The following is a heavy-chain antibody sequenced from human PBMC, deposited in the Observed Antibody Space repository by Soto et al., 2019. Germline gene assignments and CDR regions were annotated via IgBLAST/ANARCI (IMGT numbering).Heavy chain of an antibody. CDR1: GGSISRGGYY. CDR2: IFYSGST. CDR3: AGGPPRPGLMAVRPGLDS. Sequence: QVHLQESGPGLVKPSQTLSLTCTVSGGSISRGGYYWNWIRQHPGKGLEWIGYIFYSGSTYYNPSLKRGVPISRDPSKNQCSLNLSSVPAAATALYYGAGGPPRPGLMAVRPGLDSWGEGILVTASS. V-gene: IGHV4-31*03. D-gene: IGHD3-16*01. J-gene: IGHJ4*02.